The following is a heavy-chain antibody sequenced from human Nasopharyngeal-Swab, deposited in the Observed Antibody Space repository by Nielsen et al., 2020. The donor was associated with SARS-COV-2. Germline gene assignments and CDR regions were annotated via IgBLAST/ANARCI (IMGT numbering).Heavy chain of an antibody. CDR2: INPSVVST. Sequence: ASVQVSCKASGYKFTSYYIHWVRQAPGQGLEWMGIINPSVVSTDYAQNFQGRVSMTRDTSTSTVYMELSSLRSEDTAIYYCARDFGGFGEFEYWGQGTLVTVSS. CDR3: ARDFGGFGEFEY. D-gene: IGHD3-10*01. V-gene: IGHV1-46*01. J-gene: IGHJ4*02. CDR1: GYKFTSYY.